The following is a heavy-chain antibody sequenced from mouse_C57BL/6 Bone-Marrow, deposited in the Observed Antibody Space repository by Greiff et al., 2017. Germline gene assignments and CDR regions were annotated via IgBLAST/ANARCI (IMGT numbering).Heavy chain of an antibody. Sequence: QQPGRGLERIGRTDPNSGGTKYNEKFKSKATLTVDKPSSTAYMQLSSLTSEDSAVYYCARRNLRDWGQGTTLTVSS. CDR2: TDPNSGGT. D-gene: IGHD3-3*01. J-gene: IGHJ2*01. CDR3: ARRNLRD. V-gene: IGHV1-72*01.